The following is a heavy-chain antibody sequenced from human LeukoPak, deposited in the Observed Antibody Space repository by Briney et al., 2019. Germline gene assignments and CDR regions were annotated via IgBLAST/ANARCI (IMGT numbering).Heavy chain of an antibody. J-gene: IGHJ3*02. Sequence: GASVKVSCKASGYTFTGYYMHWVRQAPGQGLEWMGGIIPIFGTANYAQKFQGRVTITTDESTSTAYMELSSLRSEDTAVYYCARGLSGGSYTLPDAFDIWGQGTMVTVSS. CDR2: IIPIFGTA. D-gene: IGHD1-26*01. CDR1: GYTFTGYY. V-gene: IGHV1-69*05. CDR3: ARGLSGGSYTLPDAFDI.